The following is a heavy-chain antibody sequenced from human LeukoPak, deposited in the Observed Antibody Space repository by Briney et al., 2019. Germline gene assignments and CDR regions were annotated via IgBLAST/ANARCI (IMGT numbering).Heavy chain of an antibody. Sequence: SGTLSLTCAVSGGSISSSNWWSWVRQPPGKGLEWIGEIYHSGSTNYNPSLKSRVTISVDKSKNQFSLKLSSVTAADTAVYYCASRQYGSSWSRPGRWGYWGQGTLVTVSS. CDR3: ASRQYGSSWSRPGRWGY. CDR1: GGSISSSNW. J-gene: IGHJ4*02. CDR2: IYHSGST. V-gene: IGHV4-4*02. D-gene: IGHD6-13*01.